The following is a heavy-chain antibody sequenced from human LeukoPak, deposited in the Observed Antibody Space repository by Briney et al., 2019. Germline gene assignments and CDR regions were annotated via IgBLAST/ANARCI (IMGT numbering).Heavy chain of an antibody. CDR3: AKDFAAAPNGAFDI. CDR2: IKQDGSEK. D-gene: IGHD6-13*01. CDR1: GFTFSSYW. Sequence: PGGSLRLSCAASGFTFSSYWMTWVRQAPGKGLEWVANIKQDGSEKYYVDSVKGRFTISRDNAKNSLYLQMNSLRAEDMALYYCAKDFAAAPNGAFDIWGQGTMVTVSS. V-gene: IGHV3-7*03. J-gene: IGHJ3*02.